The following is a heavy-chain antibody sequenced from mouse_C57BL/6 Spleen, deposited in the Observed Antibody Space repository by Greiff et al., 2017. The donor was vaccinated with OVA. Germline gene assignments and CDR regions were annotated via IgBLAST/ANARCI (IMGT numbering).Heavy chain of an antibody. CDR1: GYTFTSYW. CDR3: AREGFYDCGGYFDV. CDR2: IYPGSGST. Sequence: VQLQQPGAELVKPGASVKMSCKASGYTFTSYWITWVKQRPGQGLEWIGDIYPGSGSTNYNEKFKSKATLTVDTSSSTAYMQLSSLTSEDSAVDYCAREGFYDCGGYFDVWGTGTTVTVSS. J-gene: IGHJ1*03. V-gene: IGHV1-55*01. D-gene: IGHD2-4*01.